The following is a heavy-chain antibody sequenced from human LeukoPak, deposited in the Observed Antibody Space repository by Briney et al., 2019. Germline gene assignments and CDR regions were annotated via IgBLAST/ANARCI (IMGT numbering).Heavy chain of an antibody. CDR2: IYHSGST. CDR3: ARVGYSYGHDY. D-gene: IGHD5-18*01. V-gene: IGHV4-38-2*02. J-gene: IGHJ4*02. Sequence: SETLSLTCTVSGYSISSGHYWGYIRQPPGKGLEWIGTIYHSGSTYYNPSLKSRVTISVDASKNQFSLKLSSVTAADTAVYYCARVGYSYGHDYWGQGTLVTVSS. CDR1: GYSISSGHY.